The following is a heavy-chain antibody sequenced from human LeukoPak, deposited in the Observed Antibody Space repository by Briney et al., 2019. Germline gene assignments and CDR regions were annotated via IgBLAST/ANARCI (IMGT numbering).Heavy chain of an antibody. V-gene: IGHV1-2*02. CDR2: INPKNGGT. D-gene: IGHD4-23*01. J-gene: IGHJ4*02. CDR3: ARDGYGGNSFDY. Sequence: ASVKVSCKASGYTFPGHHIHWVRQAPGQGLEWMGWINPKNGGTNYAQKFQGRVSMTRDTSTNTAFMELSRLNSDDTAVYFCARDGYGGNSFDYWGQGTLVTVSS. CDR1: GYTFPGHH.